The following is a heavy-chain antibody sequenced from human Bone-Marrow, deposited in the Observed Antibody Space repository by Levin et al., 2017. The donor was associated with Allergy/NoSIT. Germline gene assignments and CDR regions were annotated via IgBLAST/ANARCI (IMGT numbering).Heavy chain of an antibody. CDR3: ARPVYDYVWGSSTLAAFDI. D-gene: IGHD3-16*01. J-gene: IGHJ3*02. V-gene: IGHV3-21*01. CDR2: ISSSSSYI. Sequence: PGESLKISCAASGLTFSSYSMNWVRQAPGKGLEWVSSISSSSSYIYYADSVKGRFTISRDNAKNSLYLQMNSLRAEDTAVYYCARPVYDYVWGSSTLAAFDIWGQGTMVTVSA. CDR1: GLTFSSYS.